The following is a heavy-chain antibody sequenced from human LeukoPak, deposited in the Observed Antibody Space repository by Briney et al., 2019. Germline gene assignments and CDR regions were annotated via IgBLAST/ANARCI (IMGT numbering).Heavy chain of an antibody. D-gene: IGHD4-17*01. CDR2: ISSSSSYI. V-gene: IGHV3-21*01. Sequence: PGGSLRLSCAASGFTFSSYGMNWVRQAPGKGLEWVSSISSSSSYIYYADSVKGRFTISRDNAKNSLYLQMNSLRAEDTAVYYCAREPDDYADAFDIWGQGTMVTVSS. CDR1: GFTFSSYG. CDR3: AREPDDYADAFDI. J-gene: IGHJ3*02.